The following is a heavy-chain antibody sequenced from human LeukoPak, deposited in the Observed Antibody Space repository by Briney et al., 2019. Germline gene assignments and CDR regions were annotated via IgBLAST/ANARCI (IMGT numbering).Heavy chain of an antibody. D-gene: IGHD3-16*01. V-gene: IGHV4-38-2*01. CDR2: LYHAGTT. CDR1: GYSITSGYF. J-gene: IGHJ4*02. CDR3: AGRNYGIYFFDY. Sequence: SETLSLTCAVSGYSITSGYFWGWIRRPPGKGLEWIGNLYHAGTTYYNPALESRITMSVDTSKNQFSLKLNSVTAADTAVYFCAGRNYGIYFFDYWGQGALVTVSS.